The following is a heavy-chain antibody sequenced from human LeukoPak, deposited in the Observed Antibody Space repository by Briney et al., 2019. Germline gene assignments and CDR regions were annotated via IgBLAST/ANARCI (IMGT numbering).Heavy chain of an antibody. V-gene: IGHV3-23*01. Sequence: GGSLRLPCAASGFTFSSHAMSWVRQAPGKGLEWVSGISVSGGSTYYADSVKGRFTISRDNSKNTLYLQMDSLRAEDTAVYYCAKDRVYSSSWYGGLDYWGQGTLVTVSS. CDR2: ISVSGGST. J-gene: IGHJ4*02. D-gene: IGHD6-13*01. CDR1: GFTFSSHA. CDR3: AKDRVYSSSWYGGLDY.